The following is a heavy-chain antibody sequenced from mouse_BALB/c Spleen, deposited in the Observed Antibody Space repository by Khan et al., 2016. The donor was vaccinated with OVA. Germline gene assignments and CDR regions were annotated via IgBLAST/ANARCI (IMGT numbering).Heavy chain of an antibody. Sequence: VQLKQSGAELVKPGASVKLSCSASGFNIKDTYIHWMKQRPEQGLEWIGRIDPPNDDSKYDPKFQAKATLTADTSSNTAYLQLSSLTSEDTAVYYSATLYGNPFTLWGQGTLVSVSA. V-gene: IGHV14-3*02. CDR3: ATLYGNPFTL. J-gene: IGHJ3*02. CDR1: GFNIKDTY. CDR2: IDPPNDDS. D-gene: IGHD2-1*01.